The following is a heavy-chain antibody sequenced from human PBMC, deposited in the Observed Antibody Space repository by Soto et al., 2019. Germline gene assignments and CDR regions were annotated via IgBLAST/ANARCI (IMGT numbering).Heavy chain of an antibody. V-gene: IGHV4-59*01. CDR2: IYYSGST. CDR1: GGSISSYY. CDR3: AIIQWLAGYYYYGMDV. Sequence: SETLSLTCTVSGGSISSYYWSWIRQPPGKGLEWIGYIYYSGSTNYNPSLKSRVTISVDTSKNQFSLKLSSVTAADTAVYYCAIIQWLAGYYYYGMDVWGQGTTVTVSS. D-gene: IGHD6-19*01. J-gene: IGHJ6*02.